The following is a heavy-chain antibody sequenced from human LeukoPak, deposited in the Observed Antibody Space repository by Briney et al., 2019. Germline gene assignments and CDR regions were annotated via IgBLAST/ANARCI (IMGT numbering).Heavy chain of an antibody. J-gene: IGHJ4*02. V-gene: IGHV1-2*02. CDR2: INPNSGGT. CDR1: GYTFTGYY. D-gene: IGHD3-9*01. Sequence: ASVKVSCKASGYTFTGYYMHWVRQAPGQGLEWMGWINPNSGGTNYAQKFQGRVTMTRDMSISTAYMELSRLRSDDTAVYYCARSPDILTGENFDYWGQGTLVTVSS. CDR3: ARSPDILTGENFDY.